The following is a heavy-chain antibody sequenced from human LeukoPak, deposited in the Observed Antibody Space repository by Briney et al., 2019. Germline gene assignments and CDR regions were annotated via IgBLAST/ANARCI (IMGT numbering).Heavy chain of an antibody. V-gene: IGHV4-4*09. CDR3: ASPRSGYRYTFDY. CDR2: ISTSGST. Sequence: PSETLSLTCAVSAASISSYYWSWIRQAPGKGLEWIGYISTSGSTNYNPSLKSRVSISLDTSKNRFSLNLNFVTAADTAVYYCASPRSGYRYTFDYWGQGALVTVSS. J-gene: IGHJ4*02. CDR1: AASISSYY. D-gene: IGHD3-22*01.